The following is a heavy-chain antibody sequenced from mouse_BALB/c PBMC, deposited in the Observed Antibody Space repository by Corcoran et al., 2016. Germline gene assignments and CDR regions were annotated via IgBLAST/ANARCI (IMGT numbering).Heavy chain of an antibody. D-gene: IGHD2-3*01. Sequence: EVQLQQSGPELVKPGASVKISCKASGYSFTGYYMHWVKQSHVKSLEWIGRINTDNGATSYNQNFKDKASLTVDNSSSTAYMELHSRTSEDSAVYYCARSGIYDGYHYFDYWGQGTTLTVSS. J-gene: IGHJ2*01. V-gene: IGHV1-22*01. CDR1: GYSFTGYY. CDR3: ARSGIYDGYHYFDY. CDR2: INTDNGAT.